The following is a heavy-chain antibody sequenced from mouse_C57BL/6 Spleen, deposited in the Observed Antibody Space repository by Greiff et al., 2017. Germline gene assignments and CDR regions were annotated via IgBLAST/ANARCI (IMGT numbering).Heavy chain of an antibody. Sequence: VQLQQPGAELVMPGASVKLSCKASGYTFTSYYIHWVKQRPGQGLEWIGWIYPGSGNTKYNEKFKGKATLTADTSSSTAYMQLSSLTSEDSAVYYCARQLRLPYYDYWGQGTTLTVAS. CDR3: ARQLRLPYYDY. CDR1: GYTFTSYY. J-gene: IGHJ2*01. V-gene: IGHV1-66*01. D-gene: IGHD3-2*02. CDR2: IYPGSGNT.